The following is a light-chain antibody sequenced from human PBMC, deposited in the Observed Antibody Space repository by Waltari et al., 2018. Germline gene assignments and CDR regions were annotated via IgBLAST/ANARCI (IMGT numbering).Light chain of an antibody. CDR3: NSRDSSGNLVV. V-gene: IGLV3-19*01. CDR2: GKN. Sequence: SSELTQDPAVSVALGQTVRITCQGDSLRSYYASWYQQKPGQAPVLVIYGKNNPPSGIPDRFSGSSSGNTASLTITGAQAEDEADYYGNSRDSSGNLVVFGGGTKLTVL. CDR1: SLRSYY. J-gene: IGLJ2*01.